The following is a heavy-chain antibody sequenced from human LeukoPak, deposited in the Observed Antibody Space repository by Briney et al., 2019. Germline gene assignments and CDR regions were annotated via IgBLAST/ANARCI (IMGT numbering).Heavy chain of an antibody. CDR1: GGSISSYY. Sequence: SETLSLTCTVSGGSISSYYWSWIRQPPGKGLEWIGYIYYSGSTNYNPSLKSRVTISVDTSKNQFSLKLSSVTAADTALYYCARHDSGYVFDAVDIWGQGTMVSVSS. CDR3: ARHDSGYVFDAVDI. D-gene: IGHD5-12*01. J-gene: IGHJ3*02. CDR2: IYYSGST. V-gene: IGHV4-59*08.